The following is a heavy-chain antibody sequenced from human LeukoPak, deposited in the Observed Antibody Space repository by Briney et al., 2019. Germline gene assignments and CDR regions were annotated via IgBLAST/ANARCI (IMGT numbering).Heavy chain of an antibody. Sequence: SVTVSCTASGGTFSIYAISWVRQAPGQGLEWMGGIIPIFGTANYAQKFQGRVTITADESTSTAYMELSSLRSEDTAVYYCARERGHGSEGGYFDYWGQGTLVTVSS. D-gene: IGHD3-16*01. CDR2: IIPIFGTA. V-gene: IGHV1-69*01. J-gene: IGHJ4*02. CDR3: ARERGHGSEGGYFDY. CDR1: GGTFSIYA.